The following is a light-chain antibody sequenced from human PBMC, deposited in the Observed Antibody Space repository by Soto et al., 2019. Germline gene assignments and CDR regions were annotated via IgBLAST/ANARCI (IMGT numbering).Light chain of an antibody. CDR3: QQYGSSRK. V-gene: IGKV3-20*01. CDR1: QSVSSSS. Sequence: IVLTHSPGTLSLSPWERATLSFRASQSVSSSSLTWYQQKPGQAPRLLIYGASTRATGIPDRFSGSGSGTDSSLTISRLEPEDFAVYYCQQYGSSRKFGQGTKVDIK. CDR2: GAS. J-gene: IGKJ1*01.